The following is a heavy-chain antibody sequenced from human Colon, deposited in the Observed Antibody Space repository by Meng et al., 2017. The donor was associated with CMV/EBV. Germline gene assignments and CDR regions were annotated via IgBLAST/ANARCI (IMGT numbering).Heavy chain of an antibody. Sequence: GGSLRLSCAASEFTFEDYAMHWVRQTPGKGLEWVSGITWNNQIVGHADSVKGRFTISRDHAKNSLFLQMDSLRVEDTALYFCAKDRVPAATNLRSDAFDIWGQGTLVT. CDR2: ITWNNQIV. V-gene: IGHV3-9*01. J-gene: IGHJ3*02. CDR1: EFTFEDYA. CDR3: AKDRVPAATNLRSDAFDI. D-gene: IGHD2-2*01.